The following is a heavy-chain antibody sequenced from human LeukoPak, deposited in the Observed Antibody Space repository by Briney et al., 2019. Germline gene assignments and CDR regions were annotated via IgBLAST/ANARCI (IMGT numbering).Heavy chain of an antibody. D-gene: IGHD2-21*02. CDR1: GFTFSSYG. Sequence: GGSLRLSCAASGFTFSSYGMHWVRQAPGKGLEWVAVISYDGSNKYYADSVKGRFTISRDNSKNTLYLQMNSLRAEDTAVYYCAKDCGGGDRYSIDPWGQGTLVTVSS. CDR2: ISYDGSNK. CDR3: AKDCGGGDRYSIDP. V-gene: IGHV3-30*18. J-gene: IGHJ5*02.